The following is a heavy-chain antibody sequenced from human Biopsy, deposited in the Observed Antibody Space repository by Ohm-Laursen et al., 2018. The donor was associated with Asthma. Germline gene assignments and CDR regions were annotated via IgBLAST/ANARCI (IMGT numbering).Heavy chain of an antibody. CDR1: GFTFSTYG. V-gene: IGHV3-48*02. CDR3: ALKYRNSVFPEYGMDV. D-gene: IGHD4-11*01. Sequence: SLRLSCAASGFTFSTYGMHWVRQAPGKGLEWVSYITGSGSTIYYADSVKGRFTLSRDNAKNSLYLQMNSLRDEDTAVYYCALKYRNSVFPEYGMDVWGQGTTATVSS. CDR2: ITGSGSTI. J-gene: IGHJ6*02.